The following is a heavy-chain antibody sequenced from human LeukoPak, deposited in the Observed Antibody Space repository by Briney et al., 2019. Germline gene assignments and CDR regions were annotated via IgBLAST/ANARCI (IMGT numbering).Heavy chain of an antibody. V-gene: IGHV4-59*08. CDR2: INYSGNT. Sequence: SETLSLTCTVSGASISNYYWSWTRQPPGKGLEWIGYINYSGNTNYDPSLKSRVTISMDTSKNQFSVKLSSVTATDTAIYYCARSLTAGVTHYFDFWGQGTLVTVSS. CDR3: ARSLTAGVTHYFDF. D-gene: IGHD3-10*01. J-gene: IGHJ4*02. CDR1: GASISNYY.